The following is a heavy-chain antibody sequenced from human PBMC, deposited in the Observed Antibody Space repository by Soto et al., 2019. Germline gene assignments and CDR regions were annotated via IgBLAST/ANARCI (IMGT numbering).Heavy chain of an antibody. J-gene: IGHJ6*02. Sequence: SQTLSLTCAISGDSVSSNSAAWSWIRQSPSRGLEWLGRTYYRSKWYNDYAGSVKSRITINPDTSKNQLSLQLNSVTPEDTAVYYCARLLTVTTASSYFYAMDVWGQGTTVTVSS. CDR1: GDSVSSNSAA. V-gene: IGHV6-1*01. CDR3: ARLLTVTTASSYFYAMDV. D-gene: IGHD4-17*01. CDR2: TYYRSKWYN.